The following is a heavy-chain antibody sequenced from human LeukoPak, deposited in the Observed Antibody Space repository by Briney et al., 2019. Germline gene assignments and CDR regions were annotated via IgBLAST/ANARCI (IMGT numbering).Heavy chain of an antibody. V-gene: IGHV3-53*01. J-gene: IGHJ4*02. CDR1: GFTVSNNY. Sequence: GGSLRLSCAASGFTVSNNYMSWVRQAPGKGLEWVSVIYSGGGTYYADSVKGRFTISRDNSKNTLYLQMNSLRAEDTAVYYCARLRPSGDHIDYWGQGTLVTVSS. CDR2: IYSGGGT. D-gene: IGHD1-26*01. CDR3: ARLRPSGDHIDY.